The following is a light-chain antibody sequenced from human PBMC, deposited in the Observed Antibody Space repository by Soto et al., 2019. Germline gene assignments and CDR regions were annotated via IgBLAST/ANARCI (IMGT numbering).Light chain of an antibody. CDR1: QSISSW. V-gene: IGKV1-5*03. J-gene: IGKJ1*01. CDR2: KAS. CDR3: QQYYSYPWT. Sequence: DIQMTQSPSTLSASVGDRVTIICRASQSISSWLAWYQQKPGKAPKLLMYKASRLESGVPSRFSGSGSGTEFTLTISSLQPDDFATYYCQQYYSYPWTFXQGTKVDIK.